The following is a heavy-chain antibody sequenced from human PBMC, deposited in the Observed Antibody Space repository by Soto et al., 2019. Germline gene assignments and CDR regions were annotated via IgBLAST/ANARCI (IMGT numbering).Heavy chain of an antibody. V-gene: IGHV1-18*04. CDR3: ARGYYDYIWDAFDI. D-gene: IGHD3-16*01. J-gene: IGHJ3*02. Sequence: ASVKVSCKASGYTFTGYYRQWVRQATGQGLEWMGWISAYNGNTNYAQKLQGRVTMTTDTSTSTAYMELRSLRSDDTAVYYCARGYYDYIWDAFDIRGQGTMVTVSS. CDR2: ISAYNGNT. CDR1: GYTFTGYY.